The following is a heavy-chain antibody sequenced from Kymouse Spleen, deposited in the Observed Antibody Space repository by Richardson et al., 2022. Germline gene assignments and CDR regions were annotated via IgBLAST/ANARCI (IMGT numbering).Heavy chain of an antibody. Sequence: QVQLQQWGAGLLKPSETLSLTCAVYGGSFSGYYWSWIRQPPGKGLEWIGEINHSGSTNYNPSLKSRVTISVDTSKNQFSLKLSSVTAADTAVYYCARWMVRGVIDYWGQGTLVTVSS. V-gene: IGHV4-34*01. J-gene: IGHJ4*02. CDR2: INHSGST. CDR1: GGSFSGYY. CDR3: ARWMVRGVIDY. D-gene: IGHD3-10*01.